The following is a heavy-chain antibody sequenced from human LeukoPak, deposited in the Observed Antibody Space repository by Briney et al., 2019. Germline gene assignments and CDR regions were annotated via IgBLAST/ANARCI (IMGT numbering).Heavy chain of an antibody. V-gene: IGHV3-30*02. J-gene: IGHJ4*02. CDR1: GFTFSSYG. CDR3: AKDVSSWYWGQFDY. D-gene: IGHD6-13*01. CDR2: MRFDGGNK. Sequence: GSLRLSCAASGFTFSSYGMHWVRQAPGKGLEWVAFMRFDGGNKYYADSVKGRFTISRDNSKNTLYLQMNSLRAEDTAVYYCAKDVSSWYWGQFDYWGQGTLVTVSS.